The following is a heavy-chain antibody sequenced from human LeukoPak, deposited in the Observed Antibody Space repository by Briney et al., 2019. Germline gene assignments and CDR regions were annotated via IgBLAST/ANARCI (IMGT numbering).Heavy chain of an antibody. V-gene: IGHV3-30*18. CDR3: AKDLDSLLFYFDRSGYLSLDY. J-gene: IGHJ4*02. CDR2: ISYDGSNK. D-gene: IGHD3-22*01. CDR1: GFSFSSYG. Sequence: PGGSLRLSRAASGFSFSSYGAQWVRQAPGKGLEWVAIISYDGSNKYYADSVKGRFTISRDNSKNTLYLQMNSLRAEDTALYFCAKDLDSLLFYFDRSGYLSLDYWGQGILVTVSS.